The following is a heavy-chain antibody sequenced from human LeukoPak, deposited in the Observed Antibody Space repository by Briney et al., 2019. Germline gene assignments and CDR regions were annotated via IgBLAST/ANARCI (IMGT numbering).Heavy chain of an antibody. CDR1: GGSISSGSYY. J-gene: IGHJ6*03. CDR3: ARDRFPNYYMDV. D-gene: IGHD3-10*01. CDR2: IYTSGST. Sequence: SQTLSLTCTVSGGSISSGSYYWSWIRQPAGQGLEWIGRIYTSGSTNYNPSLKSRVTISVDTSKNQFSLKLSSVTAADTAVYYCARDRFPNYYMDVWGKGTTVTVSS. V-gene: IGHV4-61*02.